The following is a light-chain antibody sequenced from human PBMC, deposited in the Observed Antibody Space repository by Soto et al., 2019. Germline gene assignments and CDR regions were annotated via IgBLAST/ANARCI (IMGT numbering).Light chain of an antibody. CDR3: SSYTNINTRACV. J-gene: IGLJ1*01. CDR1: SGDIGSYNR. V-gene: IGLV2-14*01. Sequence: QSALTQPASVSGSLGQSITISCTGTSGDIGSYNRVSWYQQHPGKAPKLIIYEVTDRPSGVSNRFSGSKSGNTASLTISGLQAEDEAEYYCSSYTNINTRACVFGTGTKFTVL. CDR2: EVT.